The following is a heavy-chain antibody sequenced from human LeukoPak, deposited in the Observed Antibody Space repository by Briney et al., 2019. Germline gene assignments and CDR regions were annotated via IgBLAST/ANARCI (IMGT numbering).Heavy chain of an antibody. V-gene: IGHV4-59*01. CDR1: GGSISSYY. CDR2: IYYSGST. Sequence: SETLSLTCTVSGGSISSYYWSWIRQPPGKGLEWIGYIYYSGSTNYNPSLKSRVTISVDTSKNQFSLKLSSVTAADTAVYYCARGGSGWYYFDYWGQGTLVTVSS. CDR3: ARGGSGWYYFDY. D-gene: IGHD6-19*01. J-gene: IGHJ4*02.